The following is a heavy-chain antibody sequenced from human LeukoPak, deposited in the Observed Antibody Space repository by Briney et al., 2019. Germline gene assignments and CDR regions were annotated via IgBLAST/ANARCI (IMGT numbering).Heavy chain of an antibody. J-gene: IGHJ4*02. CDR3: AREGGFYRPLDY. V-gene: IGHV4-4*02. CDR2: VHLDGRT. D-gene: IGHD6-25*01. CDR1: GGSVSSTNW. Sequence: PSETLSLTGGVSGGSVSSTNWWTWIRQPPGKGLERIGEVHLDGRTNFNPSLKSRLTMSVDLSENHVSLKLTSVTAADTAVYYCAREGGFYRPLDYSGQGTLVTVSS.